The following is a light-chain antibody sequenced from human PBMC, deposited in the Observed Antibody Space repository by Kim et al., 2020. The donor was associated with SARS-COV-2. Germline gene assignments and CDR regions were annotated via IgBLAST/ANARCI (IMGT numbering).Light chain of an antibody. Sequence: GQMVTISCAGSMSNIGSHDVSWYRQLPGTAPKLLIYNSNQRPSGVPDRFSGSKSGTSASLAIGGLQSEDEVDYYCAAWDDSLNGVFFGGGTQLTVL. CDR2: NSN. CDR1: MSNIGSHD. J-gene: IGLJ2*01. V-gene: IGLV1-44*01. CDR3: AAWDDSLNGVF.